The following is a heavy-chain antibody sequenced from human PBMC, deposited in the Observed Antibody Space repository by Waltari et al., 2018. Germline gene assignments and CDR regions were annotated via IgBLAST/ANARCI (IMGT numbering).Heavy chain of an antibody. D-gene: IGHD6-13*01. CDR2: ISSSSNI. Sequence: EVQLVESGGGLVKPGGSLRLSCAASGFTFSSYSMNWVRQAPGKVLEWVSSISSSSNIYYADSVKGRFTITRHNAKNSLYLQMKSLRAEDTDVYYCARDTISSMYDWGQGTRVTVSS. V-gene: IGHV3-21*01. J-gene: IGHJ6*02. CDR1: GFTFSSYS. CDR3: ARDTISSMYD.